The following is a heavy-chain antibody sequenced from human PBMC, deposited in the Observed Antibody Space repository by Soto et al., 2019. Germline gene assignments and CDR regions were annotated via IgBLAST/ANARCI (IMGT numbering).Heavy chain of an antibody. J-gene: IGHJ4*02. Sequence: PSETLSLTCTVSGDSISNYYWSWIRQAPGKGLEWNGFIYHSGNTNYNPSLKSRVTMSIDTSKSQFSLKLNSVTAADTAVYYCARDQGIASSGPFDYWGPGTLVTVSS. CDR2: IYHSGNT. V-gene: IGHV4-59*01. CDR1: GDSISNYY. D-gene: IGHD6-13*01. CDR3: ARDQGIASSGPFDY.